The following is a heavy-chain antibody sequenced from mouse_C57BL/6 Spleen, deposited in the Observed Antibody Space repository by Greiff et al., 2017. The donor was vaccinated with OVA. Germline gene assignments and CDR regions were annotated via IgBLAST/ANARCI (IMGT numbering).Heavy chain of an antibody. D-gene: IGHD4-1*01. CDR3: ARKGGQNWDGFAY. CDR2: IWTGGGS. V-gene: IGHV2-9-1*01. Sequence: VQLQQSGPGLVAPSQSLSLTCTVSGFSLTSYAISWVRQPPGKGLEWLGVIWTGGGSNYNSALKSSLSISKDNSKSQVFIKMNGLQADDTARYYCARKGGQNWDGFAYWGQGTLVTVSA. CDR1: GFSLTSYA. J-gene: IGHJ3*01.